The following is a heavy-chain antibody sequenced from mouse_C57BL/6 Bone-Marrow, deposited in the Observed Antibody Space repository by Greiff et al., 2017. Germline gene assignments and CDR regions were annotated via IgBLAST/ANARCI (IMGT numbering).Heavy chain of an antibody. J-gene: IGHJ3*01. CDR3: ARDVWFAY. Sequence: EVNVVESGGGLVQSGRSLRLSCATSGFTFSDFYMEWVRQAPGKGLEWIAASRNKANDYTTEYSASVKGRFIVSRDTSQSILYLQMNALRAEDTAVYYCARDVWFAYWGQGTLVTVSA. V-gene: IGHV7-1*01. CDR1: GFTFSDFY. CDR2: SRNKANDYTT.